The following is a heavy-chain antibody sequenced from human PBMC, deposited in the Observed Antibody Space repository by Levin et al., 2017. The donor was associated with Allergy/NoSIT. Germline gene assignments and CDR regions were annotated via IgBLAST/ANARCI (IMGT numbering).Heavy chain of an antibody. D-gene: IGHD5-12*01. V-gene: IGHV1-18*01. Sequence: GESLKISCKASGYTFSSYGISWVRQAPGQGLEWMGWISVYSGNTHYAKKFQGRVTMTTDTLRSTPSMQLSSLRSDDTAVYYCARAGEWDIGAIGFDYWGQGTLVTVSS. CDR3: ARAGEWDIGAIGFDY. J-gene: IGHJ4*02. CDR2: ISVYSGNT. CDR1: GYTFSSYG.